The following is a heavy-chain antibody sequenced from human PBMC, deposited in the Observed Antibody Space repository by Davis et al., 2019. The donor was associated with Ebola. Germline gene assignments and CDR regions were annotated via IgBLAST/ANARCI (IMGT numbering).Heavy chain of an antibody. V-gene: IGHV3-21*01. CDR2: ISSSSSYI. Sequence: PGGSLRLSCAASGFTFSSYSMNTVRQAPGKGLEWASSISSSSSYIYYADSVQGRFTISRDNAKNSLYLQRNSLRAEDTAVYYCARGPWVADPPRSVWGQGTLVTVSS. CDR3: ARGPWVADPPRSV. CDR1: GFTFSSYS. D-gene: IGHD2-15*01. J-gene: IGHJ4*02.